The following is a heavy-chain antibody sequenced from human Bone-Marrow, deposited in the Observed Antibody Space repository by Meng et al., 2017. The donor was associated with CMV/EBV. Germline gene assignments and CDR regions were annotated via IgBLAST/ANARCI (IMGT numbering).Heavy chain of an antibody. Sequence: GGSLRLSCAASGFTFSSYAMHWVRQAPGKGLEWVAVIAYDGSNKYYADSVKVRFTIARDNSKNTLYLQMNSLRAEDTAVYYCARDKPDSSGNDAFDIWGQGTMVTVSS. CDR3: ARDKPDSSGNDAFDI. CDR1: GFTFSSYA. V-gene: IGHV3-30-3*01. J-gene: IGHJ3*02. D-gene: IGHD3-22*01. CDR2: IAYDGSNK.